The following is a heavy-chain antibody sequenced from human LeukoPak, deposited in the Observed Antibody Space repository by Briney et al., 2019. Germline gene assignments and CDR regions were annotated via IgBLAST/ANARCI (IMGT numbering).Heavy chain of an antibody. D-gene: IGHD2-15*01. CDR3: ITADKPLGYCSGGSCSLGCS. CDR2: FRSKAYGGTT. V-gene: IGHV3-49*04. CDR1: GFTFGDYA. J-gene: IGHJ6*04. Sequence: GGSLRLSCTASGFTFGDYAMTWVRRAPGKGREGVGFFRSKAYGGTTEYPASVKGRFNISRDDIKSIAYVQMNSMNTEDTTVYSWITADKPLGYCSGGSCSLGCSWGKGTTVTISS.